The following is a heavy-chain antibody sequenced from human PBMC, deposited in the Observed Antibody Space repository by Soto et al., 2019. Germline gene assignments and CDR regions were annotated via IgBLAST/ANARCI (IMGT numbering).Heavy chain of an antibody. D-gene: IGHD2-2*02. Sequence: SETLSLTCAVYCGSFSGYYWSWIRQPPGKGLEWIGEINHSGSTNYNPSLKSRVTISVDTSKNQFSLKLSSVTAADTAVYYCARADCSSTSCYRENYYYGLDVWGQGTTVTVSS. J-gene: IGHJ6*02. CDR2: INHSGST. CDR3: ARADCSSTSCYRENYYYGLDV. V-gene: IGHV4-34*01. CDR1: CGSFSGYY.